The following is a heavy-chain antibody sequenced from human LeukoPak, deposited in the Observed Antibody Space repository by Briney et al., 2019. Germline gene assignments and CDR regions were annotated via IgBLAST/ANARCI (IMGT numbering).Heavy chain of an antibody. CDR3: VKDRQRCCTSCYWLDP. D-gene: IGHD2-2*01. CDR2: ISNNGDST. V-gene: IGHV3-64D*06. CDR1: TLTFSSYA. J-gene: IGHJ5*02. Sequence: PGRSLRLSSSVSTLTFSSYAMHWVRQAPGKGLQYVSAISNNGDSTYYADSVKGRFTISRDNSKTTLYLHMSSLRPEDTAVYYCVKDRQRCCTSCYWLDPWGQGTLVTVSS.